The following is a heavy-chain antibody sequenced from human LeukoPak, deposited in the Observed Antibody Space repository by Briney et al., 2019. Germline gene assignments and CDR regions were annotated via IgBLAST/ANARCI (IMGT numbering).Heavy chain of an antibody. CDR1: GGSVSTTSYY. J-gene: IGHJ4*02. CDR3: ARDRMGDYYDSSGLRD. V-gene: IGHV4-39*07. Sequence: PSETLSLTCAVSGGSVSTTSYYWAWIRQPPGKGLEWIGEINHSGGTKYNPSLKSRVTISVDTSKNQFSLKLSSVTAADTAVYYCARDRMGDYYDSSGLRDWGQGTLVTVSS. CDR2: INHSGGT. D-gene: IGHD3-22*01.